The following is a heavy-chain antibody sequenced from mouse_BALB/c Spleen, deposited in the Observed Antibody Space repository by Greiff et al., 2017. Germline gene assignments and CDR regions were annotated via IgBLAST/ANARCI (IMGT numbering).Heavy chain of an antibody. V-gene: IGHV3-6*02. CDR1: GYSITSGYY. J-gene: IGHJ2*01. Sequence: EVQLQESGPGLVKPSQSLSLTCSVTGYSITSGYYWNWIRQFPGNKLEWMGYISYDGSNNYNPSLKNRISITRDTSKNQFFLKLNSVTTEDTATYYCARGYGYDGYWGQGTTLTVSS. D-gene: IGHD2-2*01. CDR2: ISYDGSN. CDR3: ARGYGYDGY.